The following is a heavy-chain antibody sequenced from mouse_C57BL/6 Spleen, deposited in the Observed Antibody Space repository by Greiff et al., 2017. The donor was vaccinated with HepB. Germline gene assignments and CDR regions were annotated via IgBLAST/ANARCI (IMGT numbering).Heavy chain of an antibody. CDR3: ARSTYSNYKSYAMDY. CDR2: IYPGSGST. D-gene: IGHD2-5*01. J-gene: IGHJ4*01. Sequence: QVQLQQPGAELVKPGASVKMSCKASGYTFTSYWITWVKQRPGQGLEWIGDIYPGSGSTNYNEKFKSKATLTVDTSSSTAYMQLSSLTSEDSAVYYCARSTYSNYKSYAMDYWGQGTSVTVSS. V-gene: IGHV1-55*01. CDR1: GYTFTSYW.